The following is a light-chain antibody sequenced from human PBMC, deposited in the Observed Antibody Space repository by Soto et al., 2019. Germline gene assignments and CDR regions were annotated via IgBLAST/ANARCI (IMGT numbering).Light chain of an antibody. CDR3: QQYGDSSRT. V-gene: IGKV3-20*01. CDR1: QSVPSNY. Sequence: EIVLTQSPGTLSLSPGEGATLSCWASQSVPSNYLAWFQQRPGQAPRLLMYGASSRATGIPDRFRGSGSGTDFTLTISRLEPDDFAVYYCQQYGDSSRTFGKGTKVEIK. J-gene: IGKJ1*01. CDR2: GAS.